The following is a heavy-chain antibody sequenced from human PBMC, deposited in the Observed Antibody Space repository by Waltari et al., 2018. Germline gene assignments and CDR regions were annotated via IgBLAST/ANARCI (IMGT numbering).Heavy chain of an antibody. Sequence: QVQLVQSGAEVKKPGSSVKVSCKASGGTFSSYAISWVRQAPGQGLEWMGGMSPIFGTANYGQKLQGRVTITADESTSTAYMELSRLRSEDTAVYYCARGLGSGSYQYYDYYGMDVWGQGTTVTVSS. J-gene: IGHJ6*02. CDR3: ARGLGSGSYQYYDYYGMDV. V-gene: IGHV1-69*01. CDR1: GGTFSSYA. D-gene: IGHD3-10*01. CDR2: MSPIFGTA.